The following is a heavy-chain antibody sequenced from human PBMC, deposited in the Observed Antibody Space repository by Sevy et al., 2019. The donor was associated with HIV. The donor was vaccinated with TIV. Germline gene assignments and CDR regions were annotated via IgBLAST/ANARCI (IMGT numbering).Heavy chain of an antibody. CDR3: GKDTSGWYDALDQ. CDR1: GFTFGYFA. J-gene: IGHJ4*02. V-gene: IGHV3-23*01. Sequence: GGSLRLSCEVSGFTFGYFAMSWVRKAPGKGLEWVSGFSLNGATSHYAPPVRARFTISRDNSKDRMYLQMGSLRAEETAQYYWGKDTSGWYDALDQWGQGTLVTVSS. D-gene: IGHD6-19*01. CDR2: FSLNGATS.